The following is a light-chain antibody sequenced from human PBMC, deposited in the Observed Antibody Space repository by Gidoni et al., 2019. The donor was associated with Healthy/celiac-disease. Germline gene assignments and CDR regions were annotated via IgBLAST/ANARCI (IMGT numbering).Light chain of an antibody. Sequence: DIQMTQSPSTLSASVGDRVTITCLARQSISNRLAWYQQKPGKAPKLLIHKASNLESGVPSRFSGSGSGIEFTRTISSLQPDDFATYYCQQYNTYSRTFGQGTKVEI. CDR1: QSISNR. V-gene: IGKV1-5*03. CDR2: KAS. J-gene: IGKJ1*01. CDR3: QQYNTYSRT.